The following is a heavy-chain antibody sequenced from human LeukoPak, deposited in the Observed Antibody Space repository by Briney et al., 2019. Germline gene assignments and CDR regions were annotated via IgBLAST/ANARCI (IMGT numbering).Heavy chain of an antibody. CDR1: GGTFSSYA. J-gene: IGHJ3*02. D-gene: IGHD4-17*01. V-gene: IGHV1-69*05. CDR3: ARVRHYRDYGDYVGGDAFDI. CDR2: IIPIFGTA. Sequence: SVKVSCKASGGTFSSYAISWVRQAPGQGLEWMGGIIPIFGTANYAQKFQGRVTITTDESTSTAYMELSSLRSEDTAVYYCARVRHYRDYGDYVGGDAFDIWGQGTMVTVSS.